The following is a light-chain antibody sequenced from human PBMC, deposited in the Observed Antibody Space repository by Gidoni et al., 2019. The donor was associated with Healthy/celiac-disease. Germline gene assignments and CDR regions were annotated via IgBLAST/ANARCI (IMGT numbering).Light chain of an antibody. Sequence: DIQMTQSPSTLSASVGDRVTITCRASQSISSWLAWYQQKPGKAPKLLIYDASRFSGSGSGTEFTLTISSLQPDDFATYYCQQYNSYWYTFXQXTKLXIK. J-gene: IGKJ2*01. CDR1: QSISSW. CDR2: DA. V-gene: IGKV1-5*01. CDR3: QQYNSYWYT.